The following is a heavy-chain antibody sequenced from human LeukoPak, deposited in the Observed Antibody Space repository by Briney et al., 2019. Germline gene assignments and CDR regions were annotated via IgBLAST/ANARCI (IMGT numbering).Heavy chain of an antibody. Sequence: GGSLRLSCTASGFXFINYAVSWVRQAPGKGLEWVSAISGSGGTTYYADSVKGRFTISRDNSKNTLYLQMNSLRAEDTAVYYCAKNPSLGTYYRFDSWGQGTLVTVSS. J-gene: IGHJ5*01. CDR2: ISGSGGTT. CDR3: AKNPSLGTYYRFDS. D-gene: IGHD3-10*01. CDR1: GFXFINYA. V-gene: IGHV3-23*01.